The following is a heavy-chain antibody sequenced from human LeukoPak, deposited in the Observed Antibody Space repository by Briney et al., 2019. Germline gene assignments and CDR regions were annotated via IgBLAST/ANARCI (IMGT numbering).Heavy chain of an antibody. Sequence: SVKVSCKASGGTFSSYAISWVRQAPGQGLEWMGRIIPIFGTANYAQKFQGRVTITTDESTSTAYMELSSLRSEDTAVYYCARGRHRGYYYDSSGYYPYYWGQGTLVTVSS. CDR3: ARGRHRGYYYDSSGYYPYY. V-gene: IGHV1-69*05. D-gene: IGHD3-22*01. J-gene: IGHJ4*02. CDR1: GGTFSSYA. CDR2: IIPIFGTA.